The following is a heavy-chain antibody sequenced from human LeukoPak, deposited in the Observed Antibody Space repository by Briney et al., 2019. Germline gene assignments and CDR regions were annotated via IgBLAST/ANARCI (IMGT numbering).Heavy chain of an antibody. D-gene: IGHD3-10*02. V-gene: IGHV3-11*04. CDR1: GFTFSDYY. CDR2: ISSSCSTI. Sequence: KAGGSLRLSCAASGFTFSDYYMSWIRQAPGKGLEGVSYISSSCSTIYYADSVKGRFTISRDNAKNSLYLHMNSLRAEDTAVYYCAERGITMIGGVWGKGTTVTVSS. CDR3: AERGITMIGGV. J-gene: IGHJ6*04.